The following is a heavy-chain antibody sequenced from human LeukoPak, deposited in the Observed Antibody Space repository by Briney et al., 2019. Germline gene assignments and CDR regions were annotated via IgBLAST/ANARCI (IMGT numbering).Heavy chain of an antibody. Sequence: GGSLRLSCAASGFTFSSYWMSWVRQAPGKGLEWVGNIKHDGSEKHYVASLKGRFTITRDTAKNSLYLQMNGLRAEDTAAYYCARHNDGALDYWGQGTLVTVSS. J-gene: IGHJ4*02. CDR3: ARHNDGALDY. CDR1: GFTFSSYW. CDR2: IKHDGSEK. V-gene: IGHV3-7*01. D-gene: IGHD1-1*01.